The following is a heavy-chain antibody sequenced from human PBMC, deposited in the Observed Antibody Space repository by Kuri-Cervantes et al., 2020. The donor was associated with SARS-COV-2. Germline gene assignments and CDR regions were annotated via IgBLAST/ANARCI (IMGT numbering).Heavy chain of an antibody. Sequence: GGSLRLSCAASGFTFSSYDMHWVRQATGKGLEWVSAIGTAGDTYYPGSVKGRFTISRENAKNSLSLQMSSLGVEDTALYYCVGAYRQPWTIIFESWGQGTQVTVSS. J-gene: IGHJ4*02. D-gene: IGHD3-16*01. CDR2: IGTAGDT. V-gene: IGHV3-13*01. CDR3: VGAYRQPWTIIFES. CDR1: GFTFSSYD.